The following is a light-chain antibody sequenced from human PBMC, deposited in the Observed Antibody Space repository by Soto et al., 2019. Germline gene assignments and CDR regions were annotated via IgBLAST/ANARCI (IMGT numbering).Light chain of an antibody. V-gene: IGKV1-39*01. CDR1: QSISNY. CDR3: QQRDSTTT. Sequence: DIQMTQSPSSLSASVGDRVTITCRASQSISNYLNWYQQKPGKAPKLLIYAASSLQSGVPSRFSGSGSGTDFTLTISSLQPEDFATYYCQQRDSTTTCGPGTKVDIK. J-gene: IGKJ1*01. CDR2: AAS.